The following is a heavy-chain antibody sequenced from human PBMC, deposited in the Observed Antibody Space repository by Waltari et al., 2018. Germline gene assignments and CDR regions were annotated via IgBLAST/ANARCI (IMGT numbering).Heavy chain of an antibody. CDR3: ARGGEETMEWLLYRDSYFDY. CDR2: ISGSGGST. CDR1: GFTFSSYA. Sequence: QLVESGGGLVQPGGSLRLSCAASGFTFSSYAMSWVRQAPGKGLEWVSAISGSGGSTYYADSVKGRFTISRDNSKNTLYLQMNSLRSEDTAVYYCARGGEETMEWLLYRDSYFDYWGQGTLVTVSS. D-gene: IGHD3-3*01. J-gene: IGHJ4*02. V-gene: IGHV3-23*04.